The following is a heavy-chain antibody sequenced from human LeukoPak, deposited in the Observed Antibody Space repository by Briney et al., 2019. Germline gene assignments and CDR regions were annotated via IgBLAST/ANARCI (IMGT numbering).Heavy chain of an antibody. CDR3: ARDISLGYCSGGSCYSGYYYYYGMDV. Sequence: TGGSLRLSCAASGFTFSSYGMHWVRQAPGKGLEWVAVIWYDGSNKYYADSVKGRFTISRDNSKNTLYLQMNSLRAVDTAVYYCARDISLGYCSGGSCYSGYYYYYGMDVWGQGTTVTVSS. D-gene: IGHD2-15*01. J-gene: IGHJ6*02. CDR1: GFTFSSYG. V-gene: IGHV3-33*01. CDR2: IWYDGSNK.